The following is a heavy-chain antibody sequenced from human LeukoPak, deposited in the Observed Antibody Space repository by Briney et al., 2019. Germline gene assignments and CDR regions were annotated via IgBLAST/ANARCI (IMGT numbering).Heavy chain of an antibody. J-gene: IGHJ4*02. D-gene: IGHD3-22*01. V-gene: IGHV4-34*01. Sequence: SETLSLNCAVYGGSSSGYYWSWIRQPPGKGLEWIGEINHSGSTNYNPSLKSRVTISVATSKNQFSLKLSSVTAADTAVYYCARTNSNGYFDYWGQGTLVTVSS. CDR3: ARTNSNGYFDY. CDR1: GGSSSGYY. CDR2: INHSGST.